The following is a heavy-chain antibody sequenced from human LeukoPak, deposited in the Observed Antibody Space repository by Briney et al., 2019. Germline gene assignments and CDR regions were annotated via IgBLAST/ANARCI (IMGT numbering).Heavy chain of an antibody. CDR2: IYYSGST. Sequence: SETLSLTCTVSGGSISSYYWSWIRQPPGKGLEWIGYIYYSGSTYYNPSLKSRVTISVDTSKNQFSLKLSSVTAADTAVYYCARDSFSGGHNWFDPWGQGTLVTVSS. CDR3: ARDSFSGGHNWFDP. J-gene: IGHJ5*02. D-gene: IGHD3-3*02. CDR1: GGSISSYY. V-gene: IGHV4-59*12.